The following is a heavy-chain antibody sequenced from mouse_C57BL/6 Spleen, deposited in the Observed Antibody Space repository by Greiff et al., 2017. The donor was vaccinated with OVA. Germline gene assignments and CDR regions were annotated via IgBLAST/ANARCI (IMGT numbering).Heavy chain of an antibody. CDR2: ISYDGSN. CDR1: GYSITSGYY. J-gene: IGHJ3*01. V-gene: IGHV3-6*01. CDR3: ARGGELLRSEGVAY. D-gene: IGHD1-1*01. Sequence: EVQLVESGPGLVKPSQSLSLTCSVTGYSITSGYYWNWIRQFPGNKLEWMGYISYDGSNNYNPSLKNRISITRDTSKNQFFLKLNSVTTEDTATYYCARGGELLRSEGVAYWGQGTLVTVSA.